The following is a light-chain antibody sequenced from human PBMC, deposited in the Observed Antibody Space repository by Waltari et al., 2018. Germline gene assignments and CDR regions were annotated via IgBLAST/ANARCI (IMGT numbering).Light chain of an antibody. CDR3: QTWGTGIQV. CDR2: LNDDGSI. Sequence: QLVLTQSPSASASLGASVKLTCTLSSGHSSYAIAWHQQQPEKGLRYLMKLNDDGSISKGDGALVRVSGASSGAERYLTISSLQAEDEADYYCQTWGTGIQVFGGGTKLTVL. J-gene: IGLJ3*02. CDR1: SGHSSYA. V-gene: IGLV4-69*01.